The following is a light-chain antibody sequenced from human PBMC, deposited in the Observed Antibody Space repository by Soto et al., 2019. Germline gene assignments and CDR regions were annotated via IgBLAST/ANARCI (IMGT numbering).Light chain of an antibody. CDR2: EAN. CDR3: CSYSGDSTYV. CDR1: SSDIGSYYA. J-gene: IGLJ1*01. V-gene: IGLV2-23*01. Sequence: QSALPQPASVSGSPGQSITISCIGSSSDIGSYYAVSWYQQKSGTAPKLIIFEANKRPSGVSSRFSASKSDNTASLTISGLQAEDEADYYCCSYSGDSTYVFGSGTKVTVL.